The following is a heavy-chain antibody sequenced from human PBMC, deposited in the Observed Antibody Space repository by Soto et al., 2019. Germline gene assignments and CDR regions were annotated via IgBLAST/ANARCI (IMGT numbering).Heavy chain of an antibody. CDR3: ARQGYSNYGDV. Sequence: PGEALKISCKGSGYSFTSYWIGWVRQMPGKGLEWVGIIYPGDSDTRYSPSVQGQVTISADKSISTAYLQWTSLKASDTALYYCARQGYSNYGDVWGQGTTVTVSS. D-gene: IGHD4-4*01. CDR1: GYSFTSYW. J-gene: IGHJ6*02. V-gene: IGHV5-51*01. CDR2: IYPGDSDT.